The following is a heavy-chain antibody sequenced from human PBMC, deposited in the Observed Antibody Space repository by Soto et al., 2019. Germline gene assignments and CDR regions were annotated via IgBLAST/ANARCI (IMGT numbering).Heavy chain of an antibody. CDR2: ISSSGSTI. D-gene: IGHD3-10*01. CDR3: ASSFPARGSGSYYNPIYYYGMDV. V-gene: IGHV3-11*01. CDR1: GFTFSDYY. Sequence: PGGSLRLSCAASGFTFSDYYMSWIRQAPGKGLEWVSYISSSGSTIYYADSVKGRFTISRDNAKNSLYLQMNSLRAEDTAVYYCASSFPARGSGSYYNPIYYYGMDVWGQGTTVTVSS. J-gene: IGHJ6*02.